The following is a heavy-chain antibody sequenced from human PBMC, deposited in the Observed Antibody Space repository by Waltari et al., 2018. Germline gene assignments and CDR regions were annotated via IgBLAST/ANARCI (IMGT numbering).Heavy chain of an antibody. CDR1: GFTFSSYS. J-gene: IGHJ4*02. V-gene: IGHV3-21*01. CDR3: ARGLVVVAAIDPTPRDY. CDR2: ISSSSSYI. Sequence: EVQLVESGGGLVKPGGSLRLSCAASGFTFSSYSMNWVRQAPGQGLEWVSSISSSSSYIYYADSVKGRFTISRDNAKNSLYLQMNSLRAEDTAVYYCARGLVVVAAIDPTPRDYWGQGTLVTVSS. D-gene: IGHD2-15*01.